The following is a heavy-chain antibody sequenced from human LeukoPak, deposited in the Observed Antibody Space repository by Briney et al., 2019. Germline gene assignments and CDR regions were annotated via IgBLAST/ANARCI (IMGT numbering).Heavy chain of an antibody. V-gene: IGHV3-11*06. CDR1: AFTFSDYY. D-gene: IGHD3-9*01. CDR2: ISISSTYT. Sequence: PGGSLRLSCSASAFTFSDYYMSRIRHAPGKGLEWASYISISSTYTNYADSVKGRFTISRDKAKISLFLQMNSLRAEDTAVYYCARSLAYYDILTGYYYYYYYGMDVWGKGTTVTVSS. J-gene: IGHJ6*04. CDR3: ARSLAYYDILTGYYYYYYYGMDV.